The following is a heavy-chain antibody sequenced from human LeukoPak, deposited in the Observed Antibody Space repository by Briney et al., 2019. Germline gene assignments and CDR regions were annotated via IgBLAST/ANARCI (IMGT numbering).Heavy chain of an antibody. CDR2: IIPIFGTA. V-gene: IGHV1-69*05. CDR3: ASHLELHWKDAFDI. J-gene: IGHJ3*02. D-gene: IGHD1-7*01. Sequence: SVKVSCKASGGTFSSYAISWVRQAPGQGLEWMGWIIPIFGTANYAQKFQGRVTITTDESTSTAYMELSSLRSEDTAVYYCASHLELHWKDAFDIWGQGTMVTVSS. CDR1: GGTFSSYA.